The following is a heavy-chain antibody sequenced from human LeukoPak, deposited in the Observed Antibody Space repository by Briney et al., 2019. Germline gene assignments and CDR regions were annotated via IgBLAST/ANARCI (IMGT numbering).Heavy chain of an antibody. V-gene: IGHV4-59*01. CDR3: ARDSQYYDGSGYPYAFDI. CDR2: IYYSGST. D-gene: IGHD3-22*01. CDR1: GGSTSSYY. Sequence: SETLSLTCTVSGGSTSSYYWSWIRQPPGKGLEWIGYIYYSGSTNYNPSLKSRVTISVDTSKNQFSLKLSSVTAADTAVYYCARDSQYYDGSGYPYAFDIWGQGTMVTVSS. J-gene: IGHJ3*02.